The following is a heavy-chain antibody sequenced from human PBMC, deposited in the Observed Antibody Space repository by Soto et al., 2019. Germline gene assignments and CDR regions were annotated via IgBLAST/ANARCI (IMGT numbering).Heavy chain of an antibody. D-gene: IGHD1-20*01. Sequence: EVQLVESGGGLVKPGGSLRLSCAASGFTFSNAWMNWVRQAPGKGLEWVGRIKSTTDGGTTDYAEPVKGRFTIARDASKNTPDLQMNSLKTEDTAVYYCTTESHFPGITGPNRPWYYYYYGMDVWGQGTTVTVSS. CDR2: IKSTTDGGTT. J-gene: IGHJ6*02. V-gene: IGHV3-15*07. CDR3: TTESHFPGITGPNRPWYYYYYGMDV. CDR1: GFTFSNAW.